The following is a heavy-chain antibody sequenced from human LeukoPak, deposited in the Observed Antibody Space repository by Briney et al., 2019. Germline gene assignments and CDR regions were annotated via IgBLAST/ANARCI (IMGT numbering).Heavy chain of an antibody. V-gene: IGHV4-59*01. J-gene: IGHJ5*02. CDR2: IYYSGST. D-gene: IGHD6-13*01. CDR3: ARDQSSSSWYGGFDP. Sequence: PSETLSLTCTVSGGSISSYYWSWIRQPPGTGLEWIGYIYYSGSTNYNPSLRSRVTISVDTSKNQFSLKLSSVTAADTAVYYCARDQSSSSWYGGFDPWGQGTLVTVSS. CDR1: GGSISSYY.